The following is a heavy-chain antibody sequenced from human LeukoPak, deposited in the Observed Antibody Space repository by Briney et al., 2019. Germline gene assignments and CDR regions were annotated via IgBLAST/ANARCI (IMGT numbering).Heavy chain of an antibody. J-gene: IGHJ5*02. CDR3: AREGPFNWFDP. CDR2: MYYSGST. V-gene: IGHV4-59*11. CDR1: GVSISSHY. Sequence: PSETLSLTCTVSGVSISSHYWSWIWQPPGKGLEWIGYMYYSGSTNYIPSLKSRGTISVDTSKNQSSLKLSSVTAADTAVYYCAREGPFNWFDPWGQGTLVTVSS.